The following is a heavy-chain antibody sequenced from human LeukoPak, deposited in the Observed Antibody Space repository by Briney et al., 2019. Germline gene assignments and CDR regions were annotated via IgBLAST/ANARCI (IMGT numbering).Heavy chain of an antibody. Sequence: PGGSMRLSCAASGFTFSSYSMNWVRQAPGKGLEWVSAISGSGSSTYYADSVKGRFTISRDNAKNSLYLQMNSLRAEDTAVYYCARGNPIAVAGPSDYWGQGTLVTVSS. D-gene: IGHD6-19*01. J-gene: IGHJ4*02. V-gene: IGHV3-21*01. CDR1: GFTFSSYS. CDR3: ARGNPIAVAGPSDY. CDR2: ISGSGSST.